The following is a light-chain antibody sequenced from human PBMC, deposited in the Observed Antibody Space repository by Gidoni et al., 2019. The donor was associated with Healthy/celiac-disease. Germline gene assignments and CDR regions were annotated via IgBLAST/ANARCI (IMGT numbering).Light chain of an antibody. Sequence: AIRMTQSPSSFSASTGDRVTITCRASQGISSYLAWYQQKPGKAPKLLIYAASTLQSGVPSRFSGSGSVTDFTRTISCLQSEDFATYYCQQYYSYLRTFGQGTKVEIK. J-gene: IGKJ1*01. CDR3: QQYYSYLRT. V-gene: IGKV1-8*01. CDR1: QGISSY. CDR2: AAS.